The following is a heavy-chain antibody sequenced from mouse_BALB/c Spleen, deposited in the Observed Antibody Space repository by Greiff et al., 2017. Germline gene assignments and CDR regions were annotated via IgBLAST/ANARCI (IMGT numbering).Heavy chain of an antibody. CDR2: ISNGGGST. D-gene: IGHD6-1*01. V-gene: IGHV5-12-2*01. CDR3: ARQGSSYWYFDG. Sequence: EVQVVESGGGLVQPGGSLKLSCAASGFTFSSYIMSWVRQTPEKRLEWVAYISNGGGSTYYPDTVKGRFTISRDNAKNTLYLQMSSLKSEDTAMYYCARQGSSYWYFDGWGAGTTVTVSS. CDR1: GFTFSSYI. J-gene: IGHJ1*01.